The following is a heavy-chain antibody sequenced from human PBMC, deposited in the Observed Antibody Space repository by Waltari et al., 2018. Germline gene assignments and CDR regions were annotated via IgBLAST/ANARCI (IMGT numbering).Heavy chain of an antibody. V-gene: IGHV1-8*03. CDR3: AREGIAAAGRGEGLDY. J-gene: IGHJ4*02. CDR1: GYTFTSYD. CDR2: MNPEMGTT. Sequence: QVQLVQSGAEVKKPGASVKVSCKASGYTFTSYDINWVRQDTGQGLEGMGWMNPEMGTTGYAQKVQVRATITRNTSISTAYMELSSLRSEDTAVYYCAREGIAAAGRGEGLDYWGQGTLVTVSS. D-gene: IGHD6-13*01.